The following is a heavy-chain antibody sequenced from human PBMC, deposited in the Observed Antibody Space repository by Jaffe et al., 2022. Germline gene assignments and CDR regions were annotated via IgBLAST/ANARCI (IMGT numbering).Heavy chain of an antibody. CDR3: AKAAYYDYIWGSYRDPYYFDY. CDR1: GFTFSSYG. D-gene: IGHD3-16*02. CDR2: IRYDGSNK. Sequence: QVQLVESGGGVVQPGGSLRLSCAASGFTFSSYGMHWVRQAPGKGLEWVAFIRYDGSNKYYADSVKGRFTISRDNSKNTLYLQMNSLRAEDTAVYYCAKAAYYDYIWGSYRDPYYFDYWGQGTLVTVSS. V-gene: IGHV3-30*02. J-gene: IGHJ4*02.